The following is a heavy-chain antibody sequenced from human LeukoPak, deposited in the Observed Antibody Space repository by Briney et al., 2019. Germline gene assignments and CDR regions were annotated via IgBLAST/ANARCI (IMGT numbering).Heavy chain of an antibody. CDR1: GFTFGSYS. J-gene: IGHJ4*02. Sequence: GGSLRLSCAASGFTFGSYSMNWVRQPPGKGLEWVSSISSSSSYIYYADSVKGRFTISRDNAKNSLYLQMNSLRAEDTAVYYCARGGFYDYVWGSYRIDYWGQGTLVTVSS. V-gene: IGHV3-21*01. D-gene: IGHD3-16*02. CDR3: ARGGFYDYVWGSYRIDY. CDR2: ISSSSSYI.